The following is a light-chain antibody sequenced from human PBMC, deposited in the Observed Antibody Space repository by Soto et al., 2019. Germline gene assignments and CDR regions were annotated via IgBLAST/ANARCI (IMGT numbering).Light chain of an antibody. CDR3: QQYNNWPQT. Sequence: EIVMKQSPATLSVSPGERATLSCRASQSVSSNFAWYQQKPGQAPRLLIYGASTRATGIPDRFSGSGSGTEFTLTISRLQSEDFAVYYCQQYNNWPQTFGHGTKVEIK. CDR2: GAS. V-gene: IGKV3-15*01. CDR1: QSVSSN. J-gene: IGKJ1*01.